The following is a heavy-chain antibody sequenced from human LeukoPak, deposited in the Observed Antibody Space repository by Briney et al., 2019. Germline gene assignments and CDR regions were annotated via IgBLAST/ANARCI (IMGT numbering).Heavy chain of an antibody. J-gene: IGHJ4*02. V-gene: IGHV5-51*01. CDR3: ARQPEYYYDSSGYPNFDY. D-gene: IGHD3-22*01. CDR1: GYSFTSYW. Sequence: GESLKISCKGSGYSFTSYWIGWVRQMPGKGLEWMGIIYPGDSDTRYSPSFQGQVTISADKPISTAYLQWSSLKASDTAMYYCARQPEYYYDSSGYPNFDYWGQGTLVTVSS. CDR2: IYPGDSDT.